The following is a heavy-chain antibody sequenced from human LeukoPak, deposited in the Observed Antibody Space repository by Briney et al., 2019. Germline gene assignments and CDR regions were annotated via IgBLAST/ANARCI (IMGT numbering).Heavy chain of an antibody. V-gene: IGHV3-21*01. CDR1: GFTFSSYA. J-gene: IGHJ6*03. D-gene: IGHD3-3*01. Sequence: GGSLRLSCAASGFTFSSYAMSWVRQAPGKGLEWVSSISSSSSYIYYADSVKGRFTISRDNSKKTLYLQMNSLRAEDTGVYYCAKDGTIFGVIRFYMDVWGKGTTVTVSS. CDR2: ISSSSSYI. CDR3: AKDGTIFGVIRFYMDV.